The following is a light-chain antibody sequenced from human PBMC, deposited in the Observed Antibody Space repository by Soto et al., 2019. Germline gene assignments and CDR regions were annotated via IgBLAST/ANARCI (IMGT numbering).Light chain of an antibody. CDR2: DAS. Sequence: EIVLTQSPVTLSLSPGERASLSCRASQSVSRYLAWYQQKPGQPPRLLIYDASKRATGVPARFSGSGSGTDFTLTISSLEPEDFAVYYCQQRSDWPLTFGGGTDVEI. CDR3: QQRSDWPLT. J-gene: IGKJ4*01. V-gene: IGKV3-11*01. CDR1: QSVSRY.